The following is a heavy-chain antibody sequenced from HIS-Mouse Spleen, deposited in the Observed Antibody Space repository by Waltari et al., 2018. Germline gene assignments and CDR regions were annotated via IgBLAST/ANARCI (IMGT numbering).Heavy chain of an antibody. Sequence: QVTLRESGPALVKPTQTLTLTCPFSGFSLSTSGMCVSWIRQPPGKALEWLARIDWEDAKYYSTTLKTMVTISRDTSKNQVVLTMTNMDPLDTATYYCARIAEGYTSGWYAFDYWGQGTLVTVSS. J-gene: IGHJ4*02. V-gene: IGHV2-70*15. CDR1: GFSLSTSGMC. CDR3: ARIAEGYTSGWYAFDY. D-gene: IGHD6-19*01. CDR2: IDWEDAK.